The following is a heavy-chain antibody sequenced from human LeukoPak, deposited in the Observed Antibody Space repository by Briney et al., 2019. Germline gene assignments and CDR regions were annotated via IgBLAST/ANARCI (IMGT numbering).Heavy chain of an antibody. CDR3: ARQKYCSGGSCFIDCDAFDF. CDR2: IYPSDSDT. V-gene: IGHV5-51*01. J-gene: IGHJ3*01. D-gene: IGHD2-15*01. CDR1: GYIFSSYW. Sequence: GESLKISCKASGYIFSSYWIGWVRQMPGKGLEWMGIIYPSDSDTRYSPSFQGQVTMSADKSTSIAYLQWTTLKASDTAMYYCARQKYCSGGSCFIDCDAFDFWGQGTMLTVSS.